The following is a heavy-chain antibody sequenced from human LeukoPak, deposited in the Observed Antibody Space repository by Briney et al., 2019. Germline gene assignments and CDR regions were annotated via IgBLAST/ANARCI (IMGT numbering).Heavy chain of an antibody. CDR2: IIGSGGST. CDR3: AKALGRIAVVPDYYGMDV. Sequence: GGSLRLSCAASGFTFSSYAMSWVRQAPGKGLEWVSAIIGSGGSTYYADSVKGRFTISRDNSKNTLYLQMNSLRAEDTAVYYCAKALGRIAVVPDYYGMDVWGQGTTVTVS. J-gene: IGHJ6*02. CDR1: GFTFSSYA. V-gene: IGHV3-23*01. D-gene: IGHD6-19*01.